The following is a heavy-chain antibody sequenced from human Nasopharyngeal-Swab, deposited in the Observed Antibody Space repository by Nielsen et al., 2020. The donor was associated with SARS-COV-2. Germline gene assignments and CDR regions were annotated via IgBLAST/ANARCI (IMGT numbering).Heavy chain of an antibody. J-gene: IGHJ6*02. CDR1: GFTVSSNY. CDR3: ARMGGYSYGWRAYYYYGMDV. V-gene: IGHV3-53*01. D-gene: IGHD5-18*01. CDR2: IYSGGST. Sequence: GESLKISCAASGFTVSSNYMSWVHQAPGKGLEWVSVIYSGGSTYYADSVKGRFTISRDNSKNTLYLQMNSLRAEDTAVYYCARMGGYSYGWRAYYYYGMDVWGQGTTVTVSS.